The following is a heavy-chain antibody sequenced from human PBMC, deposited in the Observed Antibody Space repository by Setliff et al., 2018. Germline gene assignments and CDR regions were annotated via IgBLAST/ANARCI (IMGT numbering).Heavy chain of an antibody. Sequence: GGSLRLSCTASGFTFGDYAMSWVRQAPGKGLEGVGFIRSKAYGGTTEYAASVKGRFTISRDDSRSIAYLQMNSLKTEDTAVYYCTVAPGYCSGGSCSYYYYYGMDVWGQGTTVTVSS. CDR3: TVAPGYCSGGSCSYYYYYGMDV. CDR2: IRSKAYGGTT. J-gene: IGHJ6*02. D-gene: IGHD2-15*01. CDR1: GFTFGDYA. V-gene: IGHV3-49*04.